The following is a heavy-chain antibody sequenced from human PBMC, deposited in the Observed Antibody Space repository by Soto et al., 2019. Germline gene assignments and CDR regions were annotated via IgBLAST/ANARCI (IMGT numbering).Heavy chain of an antibody. J-gene: IGHJ3*02. CDR2: MNPNSGNT. CDR1: GYTFTSYY. V-gene: IGHV1-8*02. Sequence: ASVKVSCKASGYTFTSYYMHWVRQATGQGLEWMGWMNPNSGNTGYAQKFQGRVTMTRNTSISTAYMELSSLRSEDTAVYYCARGDDAFDIWGQGTMVTVSS. CDR3: ARGDDAFDI.